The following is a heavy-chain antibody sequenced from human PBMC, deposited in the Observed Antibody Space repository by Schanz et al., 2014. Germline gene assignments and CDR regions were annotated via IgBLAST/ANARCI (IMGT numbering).Heavy chain of an antibody. V-gene: IGHV3-30*18. Sequence: QVQLVESGGGVVQPGGSLRLSCAASGFTLSGYGLHWVRQAPGKGLEWVGFISFDGRNTGYAHSVKGRFTISRDNSKNTVNLQMNSLRAEDTAVYYCAKEKEEVAADGSFFDYWGQGTLVTVSS. CDR3: AKEKEEVAADGSFFDY. CDR2: ISFDGRNT. D-gene: IGHD6-13*01. J-gene: IGHJ4*02. CDR1: GFTLSGYG.